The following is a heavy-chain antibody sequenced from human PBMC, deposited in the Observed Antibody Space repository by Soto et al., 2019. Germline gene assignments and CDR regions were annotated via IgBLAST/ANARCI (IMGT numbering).Heavy chain of an antibody. J-gene: IGHJ4*02. CDR1: GYTFTSYY. D-gene: IGHD1-26*01. V-gene: IGHV1-69*02. CDR2: INPILGIA. Sequence: SVKVSCKASGYTFTSYYMHWVRQAPGQGLEWMGRINPILGIANYAQKFQGRVTITADKSTSTAYMELSSLRSEDTAVYYCASGRVLNFDYWGQGTLVTVSS. CDR3: ASGRVLNFDY.